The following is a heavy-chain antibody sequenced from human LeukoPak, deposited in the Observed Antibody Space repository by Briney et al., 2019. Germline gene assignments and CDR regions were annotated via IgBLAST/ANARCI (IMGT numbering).Heavy chain of an antibody. D-gene: IGHD3-10*01. Sequence: ASVKVSCKASGYTLTGYYMHWVRQAPGQGLEWMGWINPNSGGTNYAQKFQGRVTMTRDTSISTAYMELSRLRSDDTAVYYCASVMVRGVIRDAFDIWGQGTMVTVSS. J-gene: IGHJ3*02. CDR1: GYTLTGYY. V-gene: IGHV1-2*02. CDR2: INPNSGGT. CDR3: ASVMVRGVIRDAFDI.